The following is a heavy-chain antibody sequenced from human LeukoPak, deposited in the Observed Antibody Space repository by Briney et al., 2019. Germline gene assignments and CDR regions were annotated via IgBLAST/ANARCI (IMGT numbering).Heavy chain of an antibody. CDR1: GYTFTTYA. CDR2: INTNTGNP. V-gene: IGHV7-4-1*02. CDR3: ARDGSYSPRCWFDP. Sequence: ASVNVSCKASGYTFTTYAMNWVRQAPGQGLEWMGWINTNTGNPTYAQGFTGRFVFSLDTSVSTAYLQISSLKAEDTAVYYCARDGSYSPRCWFDPWGQGTLVTVSS. D-gene: IGHD1-26*01. J-gene: IGHJ5*02.